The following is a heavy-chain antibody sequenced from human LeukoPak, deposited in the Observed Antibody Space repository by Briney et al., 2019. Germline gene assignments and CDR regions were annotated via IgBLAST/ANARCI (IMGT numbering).Heavy chain of an antibody. Sequence: GGSLRLSCAASGFTFSNYSMNWVRQAPGKGLEWVSYISSSGSTIYYADSVKGRFTISRDNAKNSLYLQMNSLRAEDTAVYYCARDYGGSSPFDYWGQGTLVTVSS. V-gene: IGHV3-48*04. CDR3: ARDYGGSSPFDY. CDR2: ISSSGSTI. CDR1: GFTFSNYS. D-gene: IGHD4-23*01. J-gene: IGHJ4*02.